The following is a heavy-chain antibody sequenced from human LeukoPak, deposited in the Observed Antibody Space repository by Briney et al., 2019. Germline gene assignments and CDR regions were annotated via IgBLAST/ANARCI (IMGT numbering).Heavy chain of an antibody. CDR3: ARHGSVRSPLGP. Sequence: SETLSLTCTVSGGSISSYHWSWIRQPPGKGLEWIGYIYATGSTNYNPSLKSRVTISVDTSKNQFSLNLRSVTAADTAVYYCARHGSVRSPLGPWGQGTLVTVSS. CDR1: GGSISSYH. J-gene: IGHJ5*02. D-gene: IGHD3-10*01. V-gene: IGHV4-4*09. CDR2: IYATGST.